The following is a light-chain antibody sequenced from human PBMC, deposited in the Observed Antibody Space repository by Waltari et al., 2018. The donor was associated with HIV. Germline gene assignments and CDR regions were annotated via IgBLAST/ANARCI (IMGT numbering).Light chain of an antibody. CDR1: RSNIGHNS. CDR3: AAWEDSLSGPV. J-gene: IGLJ3*02. V-gene: IGLV1-47*01. Sequence: QSVLTQPPSASGTPGQRVTISCSGSRSNIGHNSVYCDQQLPGTAPKVLIYRSNQRPSGVPDRFSGSKSGTSASLAISGLRSEDEADYYCAAWEDSLSGPVFGGGTKLIVL. CDR2: RSN.